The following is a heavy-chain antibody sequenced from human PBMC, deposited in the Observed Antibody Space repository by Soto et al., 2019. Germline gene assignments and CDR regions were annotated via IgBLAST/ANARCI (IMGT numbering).Heavy chain of an antibody. J-gene: IGHJ4*02. CDR2: VYPSGTS. CDR3: AREYGTYSGSPFDS. V-gene: IGHV4-59*02. D-gene: IGHD1-26*01. CDR1: GASVNSHY. Sequence: SETLSLTCVASGASVNSHYWHWIRQPPGQGLEWVGSVYPSGTSNYNPSLKSRLTISLDTSKNQFSLTLNSVTAADTAVYFCAREYGTYSGSPFDSWGQGTLVTVSS.